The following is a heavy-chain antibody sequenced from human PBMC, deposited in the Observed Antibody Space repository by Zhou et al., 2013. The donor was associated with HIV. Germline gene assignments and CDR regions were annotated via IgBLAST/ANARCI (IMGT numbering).Heavy chain of an antibody. CDR2: MNPNSGNT. J-gene: IGHJ4*02. V-gene: IGHV1-8*01. CDR1: GYTFTSYD. CDR3: ARGHMTASSGWYTGFXNFRDDY. D-gene: IGHD6-19*01. Sequence: QVQLVQSGAEVKKPGASVKVSCKASGYTFTSYDINWVRQATGQGLEWMGWMNPNSGNTGYAQKFQGRVTMTRNTSISTAYMELSSLRSEDTAVYYCARGHMTASSGWYTGFXNFRDDYWGQGTLVTVSS.